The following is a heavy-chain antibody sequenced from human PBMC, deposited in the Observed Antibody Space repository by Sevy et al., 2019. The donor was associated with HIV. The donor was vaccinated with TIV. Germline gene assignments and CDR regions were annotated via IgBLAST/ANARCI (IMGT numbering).Heavy chain of an antibody. V-gene: IGHV4-34*01. CDR1: GGSFSGYY. CDR3: ERSGGKHDAFDI. J-gene: IGHJ3*02. CDR2: INHSGST. D-gene: IGHD3-10*01. Sequence: SETLSLTCAVYGGSFSGYYWSWIRQPPGKGLEWIGEINHSGSTNYNPSLKSRVTISVDTSKNQFSLKLSSVTAADTAVYYCERSGGKHDAFDIWGQGTMVTVSS.